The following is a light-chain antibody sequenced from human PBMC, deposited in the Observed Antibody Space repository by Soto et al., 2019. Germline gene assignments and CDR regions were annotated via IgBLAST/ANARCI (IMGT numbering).Light chain of an antibody. J-gene: IGLJ1*01. V-gene: IGLV1-40*01. CDR3: QSYDSSLIYG. CDR2: GNS. CDR1: SSNIGAGYD. Sequence: QSVLTQPPSVSGAPGQRVTISCTGSSSNIGAGYDVYWYQQLPGTAPKLLIYGNSNRPSGVPDRFSGSKSGTSASLAITGLQAEDEADYYCQSYDSSLIYGFGTGTKVTVL.